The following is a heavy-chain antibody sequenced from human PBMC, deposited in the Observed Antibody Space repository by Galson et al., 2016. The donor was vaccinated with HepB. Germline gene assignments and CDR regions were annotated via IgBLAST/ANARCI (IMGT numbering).Heavy chain of an antibody. CDR3: TRDGALPGGWVWIDP. Sequence: SLRLSCAASGFSFSTYTMNWVRQAPGKGLEWVASIISSSATIYYVDSAKGRFAVSRDNAKNSVYLQMNSLRVEDTAVYYCTRDGALPGGWVWIDPWGQGTLVIVFS. J-gene: IGHJ5*02. D-gene: IGHD6-19*01. CDR2: IISSSATI. CDR1: GFSFSTYT. V-gene: IGHV3-48*04.